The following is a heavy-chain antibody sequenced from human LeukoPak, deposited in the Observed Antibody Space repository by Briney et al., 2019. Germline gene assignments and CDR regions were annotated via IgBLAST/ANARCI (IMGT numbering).Heavy chain of an antibody. D-gene: IGHD1-20*01. CDR2: ISYDGSNK. V-gene: IGHV3-30*18. CDR3: AKDLITGTILPFDY. CDR1: GFTFSSYG. J-gene: IGHJ4*02. Sequence: PGGSLRLSCAASGFTFSSYGMHWVRQAPGEGLEWVAVISYDGSNKYYADSVKGRFTISRDNSKNTLYLQMNSLRAEDTAVYYCAKDLITGTILPFDYWGQGTLVTVSS.